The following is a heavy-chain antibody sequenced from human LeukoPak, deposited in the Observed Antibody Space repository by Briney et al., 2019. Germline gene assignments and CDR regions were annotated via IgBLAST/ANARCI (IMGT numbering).Heavy chain of an antibody. CDR1: GFTFSSYE. CDR2: ISSSSSTI. J-gene: IGHJ6*02. Sequence: GGSLRLSCAASGFTFSSYEMNWVRQAPGKGLEWVSYISSSSSTIYYADSVKGRFTISRDNAKNSLYLQMNSLRDEDTAVYYCARSQGIAAAGHYYYYGMDVWGQGTTVTVSS. D-gene: IGHD6-13*01. V-gene: IGHV3-48*03. CDR3: ARSQGIAAAGHYYYYGMDV.